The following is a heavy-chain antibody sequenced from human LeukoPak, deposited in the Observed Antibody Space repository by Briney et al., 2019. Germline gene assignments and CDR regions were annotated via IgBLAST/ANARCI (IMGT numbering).Heavy chain of an antibody. V-gene: IGHV4-4*07. Sequence: SETLSLTCSVSGDSISYFYWSWIRQPAGKGLEWIGRIYTSGSTNYNPSLKSRVTISVDTSKNQFSLKLSSVTAADTAVYYCAREVTTVTTPYYMDVWGKGTTVTISS. CDR2: IYTSGST. D-gene: IGHD4-17*01. CDR1: GDSISYFY. J-gene: IGHJ6*03. CDR3: AREVTTVTTPYYMDV.